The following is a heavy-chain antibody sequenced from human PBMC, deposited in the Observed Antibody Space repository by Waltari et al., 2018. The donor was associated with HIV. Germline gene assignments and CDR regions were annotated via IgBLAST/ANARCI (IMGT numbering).Heavy chain of an antibody. CDR2: INPRGGST. D-gene: IGHD6-6*01. CDR1: GYTFTSYY. CDR3: AREVSPGPENYYYGMDV. Sequence: QVQLVQSGAEVKKPGASVKVSCKASGYTFTSYYMHWVRQAPGQGLEWMGIINPRGGSTSYAQKFQGRVTMTRDTSTSTVYMELSSLRSEDTAVYYCAREVSPGPENYYYGMDVWGQGTTVTVSS. V-gene: IGHV1-46*01. J-gene: IGHJ6*02.